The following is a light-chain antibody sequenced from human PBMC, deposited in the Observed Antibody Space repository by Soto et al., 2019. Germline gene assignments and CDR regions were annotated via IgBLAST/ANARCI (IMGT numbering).Light chain of an antibody. J-gene: IGKJ2*01. V-gene: IGKV2-30*01. CDR2: KVF. Sequence: VVMTQSPLSLPVTLGQSASISCTSSQSLVYADGNTYLNWLQQRPGQSPRRLIYKVFNRDSGVPDRFSGSASGSKFTLTISRVEAEDIGVYYCMQTAHWPYTFGRGTKVDIK. CDR1: QSLVYADGNTY. CDR3: MQTAHWPYT.